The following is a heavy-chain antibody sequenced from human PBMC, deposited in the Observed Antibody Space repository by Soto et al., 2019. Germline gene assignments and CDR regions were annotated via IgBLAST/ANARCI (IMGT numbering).Heavy chain of an antibody. Sequence: SETLCVSCTVAGGSSGSSSDYWGWIRQPPGKGLEWIGSIYYSGSTYYNPSLKSRVTISVDTSKNQFSLKLSSVTAADTAVYYCARPGNYGSGSYLYYLDYWGQGTLVTVSS. D-gene: IGHD3-10*01. V-gene: IGHV4-39*01. J-gene: IGHJ4*02. CDR2: IYYSGST. CDR1: GGSSGSSSDY. CDR3: ARPGNYGSGSYLYYLDY.